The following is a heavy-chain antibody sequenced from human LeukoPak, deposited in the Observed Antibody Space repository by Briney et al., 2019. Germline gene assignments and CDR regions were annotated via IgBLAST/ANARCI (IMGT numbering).Heavy chain of an antibody. D-gene: IGHD3-10*01. CDR1: GFTFSSYA. CDR3: AKGQRRGSGSYPYLFDY. J-gene: IGHJ4*02. V-gene: IGHV3-23*01. Sequence: PGGSLRLSCAASGFTFSSYAMSWVRLAPGKGLEWVSAISGSGGSTYYANSVKGRFTISRDNSKNALYMQKNSLRAEDTAVYYSAKGQRRGSGSYPYLFDYWGQGTLVTVSS. CDR2: ISGSGGST.